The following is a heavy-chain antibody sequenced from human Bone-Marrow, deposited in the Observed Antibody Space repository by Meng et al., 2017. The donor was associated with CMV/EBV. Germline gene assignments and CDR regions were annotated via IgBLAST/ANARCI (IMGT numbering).Heavy chain of an antibody. CDR3: TSRSQGGTDYYYYGMDV. D-gene: IGHD1-26*01. Sequence: GESLKISCAASGFTFSSYSMNWVRQAPGKGLEWVSSISSSSYIYYADSVKGRFTISRDNAKNSLYLQMNSLRAEDTAVYYCTSRSQGGTDYYYYGMDVWGQGTTVTVSS. CDR2: ISSSSYI. CDR1: GFTFSSYS. J-gene: IGHJ6*02. V-gene: IGHV3-21*01.